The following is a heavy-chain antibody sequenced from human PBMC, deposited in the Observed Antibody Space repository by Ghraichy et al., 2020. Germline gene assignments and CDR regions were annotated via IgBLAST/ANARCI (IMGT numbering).Heavy chain of an antibody. V-gene: IGHV3-23*01. CDR1: GFTFSSYA. D-gene: IGHD3-3*01. CDR3: ANAYDFWSGYYKVWGSYGMDV. J-gene: IGHJ6*02. CDR2: ISGSGGST. Sequence: GGSLRLSCAASGFTFSSYAMSWVRQAPGKGLEWVSAISGSGGSTYYADSVKGRFTISRDNSKNTLYLQMNSLRAEDTAVYYCANAYDFWSGYYKVWGSYGMDVWGQGTTVTVSS.